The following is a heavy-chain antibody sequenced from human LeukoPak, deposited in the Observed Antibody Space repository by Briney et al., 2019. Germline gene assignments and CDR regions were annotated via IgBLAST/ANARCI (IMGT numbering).Heavy chain of an antibody. D-gene: IGHD3-10*01. CDR2: MNPDGSVK. V-gene: IGHV3-7*01. J-gene: IGHJ4*02. CDR3: ARDPDHGALDY. CDR1: GFSVSGNY. Sequence: GGSLRLSCAGTGFSVSGNYMTWVRQAPGKGLEWVGDMNPDGSVKAYVDSVKGRFTMSRDNTENSLYLQMNSLRADDTAIYYCARDPDHGALDYWGQGTLVTVSS.